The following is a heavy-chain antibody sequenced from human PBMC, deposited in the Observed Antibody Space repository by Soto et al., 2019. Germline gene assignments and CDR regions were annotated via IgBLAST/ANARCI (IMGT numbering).Heavy chain of an antibody. D-gene: IGHD2-21*01. CDR3: AREIEYSSRTRYYYYGMDV. Sequence: PSQTLSLTCAISGESVSSNSAAWNWFRQSPSRGLEWLGRTYYRSKWYNDYAVSVKSRITINPDTSKNQFSLQLNSVTPEDTAVYYCAREIEYSSRTRYYYYGMDVWGQGTTVTVSS. CDR2: TYYRSKWYN. CDR1: GESVSSNSAA. V-gene: IGHV6-1*01. J-gene: IGHJ6*02.